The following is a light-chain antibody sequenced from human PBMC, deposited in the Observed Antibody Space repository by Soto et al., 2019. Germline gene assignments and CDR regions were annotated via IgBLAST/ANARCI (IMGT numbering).Light chain of an antibody. J-gene: IGKJ4*01. Sequence: DIQMTQSPSTLPASVGDRVTITCRASQGISSHLAWYQQKPGKAHKLLIYAAYTLQSGVPSRFSGSGSGTDFTLTIRSLQPEDFATYYCQQLNSYPLTFGGGTKVDIK. CDR3: QQLNSYPLT. CDR2: AAY. V-gene: IGKV1-9*01. CDR1: QGISSH.